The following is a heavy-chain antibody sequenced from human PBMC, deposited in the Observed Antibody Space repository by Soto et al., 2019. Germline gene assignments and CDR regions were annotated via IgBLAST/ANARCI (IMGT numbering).Heavy chain of an antibody. CDR2: INHSGST. J-gene: IGHJ6*03. CDR1: GGSFSGYY. D-gene: IGHD5-12*01. Sequence: SETLSLTCAVYGGSFSGYYWSWIRQPPGKGLEWIGEINHSGSTNYNPSLKSRVTISVDTSKNQFSLKLSSVTAADTAVYYCARGLVVATIPDNNYYYYMDVWGKGTTVTVSS. V-gene: IGHV4-34*01. CDR3: ARGLVVATIPDNNYYYYMDV.